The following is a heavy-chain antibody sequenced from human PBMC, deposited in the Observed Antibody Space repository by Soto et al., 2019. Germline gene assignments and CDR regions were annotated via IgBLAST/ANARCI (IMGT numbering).Heavy chain of an antibody. Sequence: SETLSLTCAVYGGSFSGYYWTWIRQPPGTGLEWIGEINHSGSTNYNPSLKRRVNISVDTSKNQLSLKLTSVTAADTAVYYCARDKITGLFDYWGQGTLVTVS. J-gene: IGHJ4*02. CDR3: ARDKITGLFDY. CDR1: GGSFSGYY. D-gene: IGHD2-8*02. V-gene: IGHV4-34*01. CDR2: INHSGST.